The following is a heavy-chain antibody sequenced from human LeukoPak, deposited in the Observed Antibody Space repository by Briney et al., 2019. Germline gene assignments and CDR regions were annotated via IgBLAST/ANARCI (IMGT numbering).Heavy chain of an antibody. CDR1: GGSIKSNNYY. V-gene: IGHV4-39*01. CDR2: MDYSGST. J-gene: IGHJ4*02. Sequence: SETLSLTCSVSGGSIKSNNYYWGWIRQPPGKGLEWIGTMDYSGSTYYNPSLKSRITISVDTSKNQFSLKLRSVTAADTAVYYCARHRMTAEDYFDFWGQGTLVTVSS. CDR3: ARHRMTAEDYFDF. D-gene: IGHD6-13*01.